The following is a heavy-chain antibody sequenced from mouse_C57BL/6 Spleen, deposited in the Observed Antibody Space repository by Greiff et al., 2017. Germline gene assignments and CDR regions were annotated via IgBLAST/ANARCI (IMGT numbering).Heavy chain of an antibody. J-gene: IGHJ3*01. D-gene: IGHD2-3*01. CDR2: INPSSGYT. Sequence: QVQLQQSGAELARPGASVKMSCKASGYTFTSYTMHWVKQRPGQGLEWIGYINPSSGYTKYNQKFKDKATLTADKSSSTAYMQLSSLTSEDSAVDYCARDEGWLLRFAYWGQGTLVTVSA. CDR1: GYTFTSYT. CDR3: ARDEGWLLRFAY. V-gene: IGHV1-4*01.